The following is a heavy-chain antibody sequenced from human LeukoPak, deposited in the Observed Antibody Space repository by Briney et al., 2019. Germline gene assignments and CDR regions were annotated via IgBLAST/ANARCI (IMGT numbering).Heavy chain of an antibody. CDR3: AKDSSGYSYYFDY. CDR2: IWYDGSNK. J-gene: IGHJ4*02. D-gene: IGHD3-22*01. Sequence: GSLILSCAASGFTFSSYGMHWVRQAPGKGLEWVAVIWYDGSNKYYADSVKGRFTISRDNSKNTLYLQMNSLRAEDTAVYYCAKDSSGYSYYFDYWGQGTLVTVSS. CDR1: GFTFSSYG. V-gene: IGHV3-33*06.